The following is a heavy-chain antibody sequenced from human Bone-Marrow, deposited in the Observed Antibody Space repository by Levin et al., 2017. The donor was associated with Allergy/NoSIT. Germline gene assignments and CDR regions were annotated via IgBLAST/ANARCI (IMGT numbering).Heavy chain of an antibody. CDR3: TRCLDYGGNSGLFDS. J-gene: IGHJ4*02. CDR2: IRSTAYGERR. Sequence: GALRLSCTASGFTFGDYAMNWVRQAPGKGLEWVGFIRSTAYGERREYAASVKGRFTFSRDDSKRIAYLQMNSLKTEDTAVYYCTRCLDYGGNSGLFDSWGQGTLVTVSS. V-gene: IGHV3-49*04. CDR1: GFTFGDYA. D-gene: IGHD4-23*01.